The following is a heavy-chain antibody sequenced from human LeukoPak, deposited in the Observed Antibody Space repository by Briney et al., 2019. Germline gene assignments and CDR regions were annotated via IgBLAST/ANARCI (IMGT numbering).Heavy chain of an antibody. V-gene: IGHV1-8*03. CDR1: GYTFTSYD. CDR2: MNPNSGNT. CDR3: ARPIDTAIDAFDI. Sequence: ASVKVSCKASGYTFTSYDINWVRQATGQGLEWMGWMNPNSGNTGYAQKFQGRVTITRNTSISTAYMELSSLRSEDTAVYYCARPIDTAIDAFDIWGQGTMVTVSS. J-gene: IGHJ3*02. D-gene: IGHD5-18*01.